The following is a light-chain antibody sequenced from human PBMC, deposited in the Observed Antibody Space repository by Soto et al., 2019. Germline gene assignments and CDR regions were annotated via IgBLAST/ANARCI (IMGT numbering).Light chain of an antibody. J-gene: IGLJ3*02. V-gene: IGLV2-14*01. CDR2: EVT. CDR1: SNDIGLYNY. CDR3: SSYTLSSTWV. Sequence: QSALTQPASVSGSPGQSITISCTGPSNDIGLYNYVSWYQQHPGKAPILVIYEVTYRPSGVSDRFSGSKSDNTASLIISGLQAEDEADYYCSSYTLSSTWVFGGGTKLTVL.